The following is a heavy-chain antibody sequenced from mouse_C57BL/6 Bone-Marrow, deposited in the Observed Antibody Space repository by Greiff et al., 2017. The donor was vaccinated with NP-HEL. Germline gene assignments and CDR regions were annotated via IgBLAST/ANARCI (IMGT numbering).Heavy chain of an antibody. CDR1: GFTFSDYG. V-gene: IGHV5-17*01. CDR2: ISSGSSTI. J-gene: IGHJ4*01. Sequence: EVQLVESGGGLVKPGGSLKLSCAASGFTFSDYGMHWVRQAPEKGLEWVAYISSGSSTIYYADTVKGRFTISRDNAKNTRFLQMTSLRSEDTAMYYCARPPYDSFYAMDYWGQGTSVTVSS. D-gene: IGHD2-4*01. CDR3: ARPPYDSFYAMDY.